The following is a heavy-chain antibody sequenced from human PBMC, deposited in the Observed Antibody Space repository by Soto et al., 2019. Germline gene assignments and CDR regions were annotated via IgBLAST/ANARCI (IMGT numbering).Heavy chain of an antibody. J-gene: IGHJ4*03. Sequence: GESLKISCKASGYTFTNYWIGWVRQMPGKGLEWMGIIYPSDSDTRYSPSFQGQVTVSADKSISTAYLQWGSLKASDTAMYYCTSFTPWYYFDYWGQGTLVTVSS. CDR1: GYTFTNYW. CDR3: TSFTPWYYFDY. CDR2: IYPSDSDT. D-gene: IGHD6-13*01. V-gene: IGHV5-51*01.